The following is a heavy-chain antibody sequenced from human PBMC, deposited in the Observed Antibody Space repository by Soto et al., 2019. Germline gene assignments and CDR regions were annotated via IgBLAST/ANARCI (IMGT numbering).Heavy chain of an antibody. D-gene: IGHD3-3*01. J-gene: IGHJ2*01. Sequence: QVQLVQSGAEVKKPGSSVKVSCKPSGGSFSSHAVSWVRQAPGQGLEWVGGIVPIFGTKNYAEKFQGRVTITADKSTSTVYMDLSSLKSEDTAVYFCARDRRDQTIFGMVGYFDLWSRGTLVSVSS. V-gene: IGHV1-69*06. CDR3: ARDRRDQTIFGMVGYFDL. CDR2: IVPIFGTK. CDR1: GGSFSSHA.